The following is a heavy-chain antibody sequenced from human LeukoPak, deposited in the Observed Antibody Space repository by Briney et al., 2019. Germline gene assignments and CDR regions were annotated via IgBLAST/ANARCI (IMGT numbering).Heavy chain of an antibody. CDR3: AKYEAYDSSGYYYGD. Sequence: GGSLRLSCAASGFTFSSYAMSWVRQAPGKGLEWVSAISGSGGSTHYADSVKGRFTISRDNSKNTLYLQMNSLRAEDTAVYYCAKYEAYDSSGYYYGDWGQGTLVTVSS. V-gene: IGHV3-23*01. D-gene: IGHD3-22*01. CDR1: GFTFSSYA. CDR2: ISGSGGST. J-gene: IGHJ4*02.